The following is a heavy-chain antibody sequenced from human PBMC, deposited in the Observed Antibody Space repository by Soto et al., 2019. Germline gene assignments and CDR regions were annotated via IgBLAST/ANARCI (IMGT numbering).Heavy chain of an antibody. CDR3: ARGRDYGDFYFDY. J-gene: IGHJ4*02. D-gene: IGHD4-17*01. CDR2: ISPSNGNT. CDR1: GYTFTNFG. Sequence: QVQLVQSGAEVKKPGASVKVSCKASGYTFTNFGINWVRQAPGLGLEWVGWISPSNGNTQTVEKLQGRVTMTTDTSTSTAYMELRSLRSDDTAVYYCARGRDYGDFYFDYWVQGTLVTVSS. V-gene: IGHV1-18*01.